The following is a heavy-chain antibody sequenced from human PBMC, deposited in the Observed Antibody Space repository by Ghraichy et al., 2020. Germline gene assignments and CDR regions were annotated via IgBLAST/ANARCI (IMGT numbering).Heavy chain of an antibody. CDR1: GGSVSTTNYY. J-gene: IGHJ3*02. V-gene: IGHV4-39*07. Sequence: SQTLSLTCTVSGGSVSTTNYYWGWIRQPPGKGLEWVASIYYNGITYYNPSLKSRVTISIDTSKNQFSLKLDSVTAAHTAVYFCARSSPAYPGAYDIWGQGTMVTGSS. CDR2: IYYNGIT. CDR3: ARSSPAYPGAYDI.